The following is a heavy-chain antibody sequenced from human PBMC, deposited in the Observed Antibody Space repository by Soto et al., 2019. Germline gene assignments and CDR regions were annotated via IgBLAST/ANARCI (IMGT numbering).Heavy chain of an antibody. Sequence: SETLSLTCAVYGGSFSGDYWSWIRLPPGKGLEWIGEINHSGSTNYNPSLKSRVTISVDTSKKQFSLKLSSVTAADTAVYYCAHGSWYGFCDYGGQGTLVTVSS. V-gene: IGHV4-34*01. CDR2: INHSGST. CDR3: AHGSWYGFCDY. CDR1: GGSFSGDY. D-gene: IGHD6-13*01. J-gene: IGHJ4*02.